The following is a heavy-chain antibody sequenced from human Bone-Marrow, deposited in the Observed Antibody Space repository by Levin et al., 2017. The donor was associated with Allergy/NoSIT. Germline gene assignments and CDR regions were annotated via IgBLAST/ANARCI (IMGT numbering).Heavy chain of an antibody. V-gene: IGHV1-2*06. J-gene: IGHJ6*04. CDR3: ARDNFGVKEVGLLNV. CDR2: INPNSGGT. CDR1: GYTFTGYY. D-gene: IGHD3-16*01. Sequence: GESLKISCKASGYTFTGYYMHWVRQAPGQGLEWMGRINPNSGGTNYAQKFQGRVTMTRDTSISTAYMELSRLRSDDTAVYYCARDNFGVKEVGLLNVWGKGTTVTVSS.